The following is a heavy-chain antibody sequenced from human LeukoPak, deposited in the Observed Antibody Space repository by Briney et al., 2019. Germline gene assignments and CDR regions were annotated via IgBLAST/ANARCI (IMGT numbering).Heavy chain of an antibody. Sequence: AGGSLRPSCAASGFTFSNYAMSWVRQAPGKGLEWVSSTSGGGYTTYYADSVKGRFTMSRDNSKNTLYLQMNSLRAEDTAVYYCAKEVSTVTTDYIDYWGQGTLVTVSS. J-gene: IGHJ4*02. D-gene: IGHD4-17*01. CDR2: TSGGGYTT. CDR1: GFTFSNYA. V-gene: IGHV3-23*01. CDR3: AKEVSTVTTDYIDY.